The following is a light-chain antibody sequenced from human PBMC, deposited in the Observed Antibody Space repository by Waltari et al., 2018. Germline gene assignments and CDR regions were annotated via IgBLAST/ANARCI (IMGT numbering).Light chain of an antibody. V-gene: IGKV1-5*03. J-gene: IGKJ4*01. CDR2: KAS. CDR3: QQYNSYSLLT. CDR1: QSMCNW. Sequence: CRASQSMCNWLDWYQQKPGKAPKLLIYKASTVESGVPSRFSGSGSGTEFTLTISSLQPDDFATYYCQQYNSYSLLTFGGGTKVEIK.